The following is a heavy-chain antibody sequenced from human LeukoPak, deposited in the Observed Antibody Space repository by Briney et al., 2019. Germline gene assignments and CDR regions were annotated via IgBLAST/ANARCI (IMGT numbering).Heavy chain of an antibody. V-gene: IGHV4-61*02. D-gene: IGHD5-24*01. J-gene: IGHJ4*02. CDR2: IYTSGST. Sequence: SETLSLTCTVSGGSISSGGYHCSWIRQPAGKGLEWIGRIYTSGSTNYNPSLKSRVTISVDTSKNQFSLKLSSVTAADTAVYYCASGRGDGYDFDYWGQGTLLTVSS. CDR1: GGSISSGGYH. CDR3: ASGRGDGYDFDY.